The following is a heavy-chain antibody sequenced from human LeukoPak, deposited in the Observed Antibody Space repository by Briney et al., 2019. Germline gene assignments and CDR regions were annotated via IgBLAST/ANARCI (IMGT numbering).Heavy chain of an antibody. CDR1: GGSISSGSYY. CDR2: IYTSGST. J-gene: IGHJ4*02. D-gene: IGHD3-10*01. CDR3: ARAPYYYASAALDY. Sequence: PSETLSLTCTVSGGSISSGSYYWSWIRQPAGKGLEWIGRIYTSGSTNYNPSLKSRVTISVDTSKNQFSLKLSSVTAADTAVYYCARAPYYYASAALDYWGQGTLVTVSS. V-gene: IGHV4-61*02.